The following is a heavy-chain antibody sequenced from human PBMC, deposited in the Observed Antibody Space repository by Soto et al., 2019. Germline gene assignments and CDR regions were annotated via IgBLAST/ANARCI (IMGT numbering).Heavy chain of an antibody. Sequence: EVQLLESGGALVQPGGSLRLSCEAFGLTFTDHAMGWVRQAPGKGLEWVSLISASAGTTYYADSVRGRFTVSRDNAKGTLYLQMNSLRAEDTALYFCAKDVSGAVTPYFDSWCQGSQVSVSS. J-gene: IGHJ4*02. CDR2: ISASAGTT. CDR1: GLTFTDHA. D-gene: IGHD4-17*01. V-gene: IGHV3-23*01. CDR3: AKDVSGAVTPYFDS.